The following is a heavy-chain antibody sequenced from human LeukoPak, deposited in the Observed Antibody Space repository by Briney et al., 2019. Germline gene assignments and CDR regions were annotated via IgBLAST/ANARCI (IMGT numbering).Heavy chain of an antibody. J-gene: IGHJ4*02. CDR2: ISWNSGSI. CDR1: GFSFSAYW. D-gene: IGHD6-13*01. V-gene: IGHV3-9*01. CDR3: AKDIGPWRIAAAGYYFDY. Sequence: GGSLRLSCAASGFSFSAYWMHWVRQAPGKGLEWVSGISWNSGSIGYADSVKGRFTISRDNAKNSLYLQMNSLRAEDTALYYCAKDIGPWRIAAAGYYFDYWGQGTLVTVSS.